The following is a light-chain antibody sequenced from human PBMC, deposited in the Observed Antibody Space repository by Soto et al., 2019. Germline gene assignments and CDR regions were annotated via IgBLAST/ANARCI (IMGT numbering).Light chain of an antibody. CDR1: QGISKY. J-gene: IGKJ3*01. V-gene: IGKV1-27*01. CDR2: GAS. CDR3: QRYDSAIFT. Sequence: DIKMTQSPSSLSASVGDRITITCRASQGISKYLAWYQQKPGKVPKLLIYGASTLQSGVPSRFSGSGSGTDFTLTISSMQPEDVATYYCQRYDSAIFTFGPGTKVDIK.